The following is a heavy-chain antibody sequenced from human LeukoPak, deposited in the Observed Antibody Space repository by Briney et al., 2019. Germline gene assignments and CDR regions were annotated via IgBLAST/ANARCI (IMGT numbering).Heavy chain of an antibody. D-gene: IGHD4-23*01. CDR3: SRDLYGANAASFDI. CDR2: INPSGGST. J-gene: IGHJ3*02. V-gene: IGHV1-46*01. Sequence: ASVQVSCKASGYTFTSYYMYWVRQAPGQGLEWMGIINPSGGSTSYAQKFQGRVTVTRDISTTTDHMELSSLSSEDTGVYPVSRDLYGANAASFDIWGQGTMVTVSS. CDR1: GYTFTSYY.